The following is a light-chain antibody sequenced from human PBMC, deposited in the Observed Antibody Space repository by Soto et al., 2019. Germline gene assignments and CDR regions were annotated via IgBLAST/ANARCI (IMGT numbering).Light chain of an antibody. Sequence: QYVLTQPASVSGSPGQSITISCTGTSSDVGGYNYVSWYQQHPGKAPKLIIYEVSNRPSGVSNRFSGSKSGNTASLTISGLQAEDEADYYCSSYTTSSPWVFGGGTKLTVL. CDR1: SSDVGGYNY. CDR2: EVS. CDR3: SSYTTSSPWV. V-gene: IGLV2-14*01. J-gene: IGLJ3*02.